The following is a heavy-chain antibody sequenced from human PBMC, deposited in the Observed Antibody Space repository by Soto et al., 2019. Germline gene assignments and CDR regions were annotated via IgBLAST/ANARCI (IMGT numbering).Heavy chain of an antibody. CDR3: ARGYGDSASFRGYYSYGMDV. J-gene: IGHJ6*02. V-gene: IGHV3-33*01. CDR2: IWYDGSNK. D-gene: IGHD4-17*01. CDR1: GFTFSSYG. Sequence: PGGSLRLSCAASGFTFSSYGMHWVRQAPGKGLEWVAVIWYDGSNKYYADSVKGRFTISRDNSKNTLYLQMNSLRAEDTAVYYCARGYGDSASFRGYYSYGMDVWGQGTTVTVSS.